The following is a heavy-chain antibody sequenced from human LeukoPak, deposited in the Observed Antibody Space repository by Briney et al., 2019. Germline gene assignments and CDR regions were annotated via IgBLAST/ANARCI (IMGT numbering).Heavy chain of an antibody. CDR1: GGSISSYY. CDR3: AKEYTSGRGGY. D-gene: IGHD6-19*01. V-gene: IGHV4-59*01. J-gene: IGHJ4*02. Sequence: SETLSLTCTVSGGSISSYYWSWIRQPPGKGLKWIGYIYYSGSTSYSPSLRSRVTISVDTSKNQFSLKLSSVTAADTAVYYCAKEYTSGRGGYWGQGTLVTVSS. CDR2: IYYSGST.